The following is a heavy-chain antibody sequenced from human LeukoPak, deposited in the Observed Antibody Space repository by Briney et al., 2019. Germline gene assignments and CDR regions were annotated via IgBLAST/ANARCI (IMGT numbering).Heavy chain of an antibody. CDR3: ASHTYYYGSGSTLDY. Sequence: PSETLSLTCTVSGGSISSYYWSWIRQPPGKGLEWIGYIYYSGSTNYNPSLKSRVTISVDTSKNQFSLKLSSVTAADTAVYYCASHTYYYGSGSTLDYWGQGTLVTVSS. CDR1: GGSISSYY. CDR2: IYYSGST. V-gene: IGHV4-59*08. D-gene: IGHD3-10*01. J-gene: IGHJ4*02.